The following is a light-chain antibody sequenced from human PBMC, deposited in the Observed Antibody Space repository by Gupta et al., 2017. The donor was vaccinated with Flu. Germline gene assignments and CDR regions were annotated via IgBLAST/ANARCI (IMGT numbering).Light chain of an antibody. CDR3: SSYGGRNNLL. V-gene: IGLV2-8*01. Sequence: SALTQPPSASGSPGQSVTISCTGTSSDVGGYISVCWYQQHPDKAPKLIIYEDTKRPSGVPDRFSGSKSGNTASLTVSGRQAGEEAHYYCSSYGGRNNLLFGGGTKLTVL. CDR2: EDT. J-gene: IGLJ2*01. CDR1: SSDVGGYIS.